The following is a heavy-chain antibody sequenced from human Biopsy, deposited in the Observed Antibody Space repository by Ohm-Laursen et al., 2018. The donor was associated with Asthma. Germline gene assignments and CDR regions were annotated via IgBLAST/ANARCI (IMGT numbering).Heavy chain of an antibody. CDR1: GFTFSGYT. V-gene: IGHV3-53*01. CDR2: IYSGGTS. D-gene: IGHD3-22*01. Sequence: SLRLSCAASGFTFSGYTMNWARQAPGKGLEWVSVIYSGGTSHTADSVRGRFTISRDYSKNTLYLQMHSLRAEDTAVYYCARGDSSNWSHYYFDYWGQGTLVTVSS. J-gene: IGHJ4*02. CDR3: ARGDSSNWSHYYFDY.